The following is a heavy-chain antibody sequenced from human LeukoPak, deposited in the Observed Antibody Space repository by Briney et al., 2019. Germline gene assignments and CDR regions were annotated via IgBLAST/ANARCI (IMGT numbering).Heavy chain of an antibody. J-gene: IGHJ6*03. D-gene: IGHD5-12*01. CDR3: ARDSGYSGYVGYYYYYMDV. V-gene: IGHV7-4-1*02. Sequence: PGASVKVSCKASGYTFTSYAMNWVRQAPGQGLEWMGWINTNTGNPTYAQGFTGRFVFSLDTSVSTAYLQISSLKAEDTAVYYCARDSGYSGYVGYYYYYMDVWGKGTTVTVSS. CDR2: INTNTGNP. CDR1: GYTFTSYA.